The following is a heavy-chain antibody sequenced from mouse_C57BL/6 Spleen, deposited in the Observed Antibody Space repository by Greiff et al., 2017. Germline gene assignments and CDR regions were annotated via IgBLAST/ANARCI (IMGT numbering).Heavy chain of an antibody. Sequence: QVQLQQSVAELVKPGASVKMSCTASGYTITNYCITWVKQRPGQGLEWIGDIYPGSGSTNYTAKFKSKATLTVDTSSSTAYLQLSSLTSEDSAVEYCAREGRSSYWYFDVWGTGTTVTVSS. V-gene: IGHV1-55*01. J-gene: IGHJ1*03. D-gene: IGHD1-1*01. CDR2: IYPGSGST. CDR1: GYTITNYC. CDR3: AREGRSSYWYFDV.